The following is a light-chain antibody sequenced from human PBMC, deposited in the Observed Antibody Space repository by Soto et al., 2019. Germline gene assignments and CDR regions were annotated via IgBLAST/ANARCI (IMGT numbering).Light chain of an antibody. J-gene: IGLJ2*01. Sequence: QSVLTQPPSASGTPGQRVTISCSGSSSNTGSNSVDWYQQLPGTAPKLLIYSNSQRPSGVPGRISGSKSGSSASLAISGLHSDDDADYYCAAWDDGLNGPVFGGGTQLTVL. CDR1: SSNTGSNS. CDR3: AAWDDGLNGPV. CDR2: SNS. V-gene: IGLV1-44*01.